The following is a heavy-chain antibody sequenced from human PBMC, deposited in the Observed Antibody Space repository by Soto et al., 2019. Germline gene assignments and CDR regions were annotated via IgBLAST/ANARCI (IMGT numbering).Heavy chain of an antibody. V-gene: IGHV4-39*01. J-gene: IGHJ4*02. CDR3: ARLRIPYYYGSGHFDY. CDR1: GGSISSSSYY. D-gene: IGHD3-10*01. CDR2: IYYSGST. Sequence: SETLSLTCTVSGGSISSSSYYWGWIRQPPGKGLEWIGSIYYSGSTYYNPSLKSRVTISVDTSKNQFSLKLSSVTAADTAVYYCARLRIPYYYGSGHFDYWGQGTLVTVSS.